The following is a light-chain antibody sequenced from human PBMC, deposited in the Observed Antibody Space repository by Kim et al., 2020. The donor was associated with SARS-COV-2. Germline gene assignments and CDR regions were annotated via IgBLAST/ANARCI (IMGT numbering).Light chain of an antibody. CDR2: NNN. J-gene: IGLJ2*01. CDR1: SSDIGIHY. CDR3: ASWDDGLSALV. V-gene: IGLV1-47*01. Sequence: SVLTQPPSASGTPGQRVTIGCSGSSSDIGIHYVYWYQQIPGRAPKQLIFNNNRRPSGVPDRFSGSKSGTTASLAISGLRSEDEADYYCASWDDGLSALVFGGGTQLTVL.